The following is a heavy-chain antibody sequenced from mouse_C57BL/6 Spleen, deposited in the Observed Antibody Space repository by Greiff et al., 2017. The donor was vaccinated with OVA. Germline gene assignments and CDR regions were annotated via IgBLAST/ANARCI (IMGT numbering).Heavy chain of an antibody. CDR3: ARSGNYGRAAWFAY. CDR2: IYPGDGDT. Sequence: VMLVESGPELVKPGASVKISCKASGYAFSSSWMNWVKQRPGKGLEWIGRIYPGDGDTNYNGKFKGKATLTADKSSSTAYMQLSSLTSEDSAVYFCARSGNYGRAAWFAYWGQGTLVTVSA. J-gene: IGHJ3*01. D-gene: IGHD1-1*01. CDR1: GYAFSSSW. V-gene: IGHV1-82*01.